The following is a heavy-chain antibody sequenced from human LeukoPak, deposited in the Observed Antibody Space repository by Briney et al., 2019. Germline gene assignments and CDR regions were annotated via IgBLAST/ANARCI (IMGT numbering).Heavy chain of an antibody. CDR1: GFTFSSYW. CDR3: ARDSSGYHWFDP. CDR2: INSDGSST. J-gene: IGHJ5*02. V-gene: IGHV3-74*01. Sequence: GGSLRLSCAASGFTFSSYWMHWVRHAPGKGLVWVSRINSDGSSTSYADSVKGRFTISRDNAKNSLYLQMNSLRAEDTAVYYCARDSSGYHWFDPWGQGTLVTVSS. D-gene: IGHD3-22*01.